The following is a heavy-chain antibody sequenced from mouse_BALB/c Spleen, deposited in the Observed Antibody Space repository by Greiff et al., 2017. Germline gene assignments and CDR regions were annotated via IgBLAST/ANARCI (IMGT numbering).Heavy chain of an antibody. Sequence: EVMLVESGGGLVKPGGSLKLSCAASGFTFSSYAMSWVRQTPEKRLEWVATISSGGSYTYYPDSVKGRFTISRDNAKNTLYLQMSSLRSEDTAMYYCARQEGNYEGWFAYWGQGTLVTVSA. D-gene: IGHD2-1*01. V-gene: IGHV5-9-3*01. J-gene: IGHJ3*01. CDR3: ARQEGNYEGWFAY. CDR1: GFTFSSYA. CDR2: ISSGGSYT.